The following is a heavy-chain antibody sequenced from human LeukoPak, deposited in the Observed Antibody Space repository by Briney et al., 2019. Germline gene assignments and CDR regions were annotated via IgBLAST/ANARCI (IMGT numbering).Heavy chain of an antibody. CDR2: IYTSGST. Sequence: SESLSLICTVSGGSISSYYWSWIRQPAGKGLEWIGRIYTSGSTNYNPSLKSRVTMSVDTSKNQFSLKLSSVTAADMAVYYCARSYWNDERHYYYYYMDVWGKGTTVTVSS. J-gene: IGHJ6*03. V-gene: IGHV4-4*07. CDR3: ARSYWNDERHYYYYYMDV. CDR1: GGSISSYY. D-gene: IGHD1-1*01.